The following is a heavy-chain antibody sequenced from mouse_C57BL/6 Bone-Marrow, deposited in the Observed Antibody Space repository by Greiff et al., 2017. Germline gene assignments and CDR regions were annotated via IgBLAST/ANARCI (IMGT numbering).Heavy chain of an antibody. Sequence: QVQLKESGAELVRPGTSVKVSCKASGYAFTNYLIEWVKQRPGQGLEWIGVINPGSGGTNYNEKFKGKVTLTADKSSSTAYMQLSSLTSEDSAVYFCARDYGSFAYWGQGTLVTVSA. CDR2: INPGSGGT. CDR1: GYAFTNYL. V-gene: IGHV1-54*01. D-gene: IGHD1-1*01. J-gene: IGHJ3*01. CDR3: ARDYGSFAY.